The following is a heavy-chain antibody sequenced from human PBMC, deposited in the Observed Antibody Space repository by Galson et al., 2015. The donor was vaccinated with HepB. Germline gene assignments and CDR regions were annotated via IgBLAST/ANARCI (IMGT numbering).Heavy chain of an antibody. CDR2: IYPGDSDT. D-gene: IGHD3-16*02. V-gene: IGHV5-51*01. J-gene: IGHJ6*02. CDR3: ATFNGYGSGELSHYYYGMDV. Sequence: SGAEVKKPGESLKISCKGSGYSFTSYWIGWVRQMPGKGLEWMGIIYPGDSDTRYSPSFQGQVTISADKSISTAYLQWSSLKASDTAMYYCATFNGYGSGELSHYYYGMDVWGQGSTVAVSS. CDR1: GYSFTSYW.